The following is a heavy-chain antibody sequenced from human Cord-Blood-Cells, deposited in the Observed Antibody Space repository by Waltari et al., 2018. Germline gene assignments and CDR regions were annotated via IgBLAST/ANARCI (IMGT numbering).Heavy chain of an antibody. CDR3: ATVYGSYFDY. D-gene: IGHD1-26*01. Sequence: QVQLVQSGAEVKKPGASVKVSCKVSGYTLTELSMHWVRQAPAKGLEWMGVFVPEEGETNYAQKCQGRVTMTEDTATDTAYMELSSLRSEDTAVYYCATVYGSYFDYWGQGTLLTVSS. J-gene: IGHJ4*02. CDR1: GYTLTELS. CDR2: FVPEEGET. V-gene: IGHV1-24*01.